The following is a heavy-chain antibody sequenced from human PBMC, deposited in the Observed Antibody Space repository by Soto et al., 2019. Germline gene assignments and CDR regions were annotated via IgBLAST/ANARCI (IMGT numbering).Heavy chain of an antibody. CDR3: ARGGHYDGVSYHPVRFDY. D-gene: IGHD3-16*01. V-gene: IGHV3-74*01. CDR1: GFTFSNYW. CDR2: LNIDGSTR. J-gene: IGHJ4*02. Sequence: GGALRLSCSASGFTFSNYWMHWVRQGPGKGLVWVARLNIDGSTRNYADSVKGRFTISRDNAQNTLFLQMNSLSAEDTAVYYCARGGHYDGVSYHPVRFDYWGQGTQVPVSS.